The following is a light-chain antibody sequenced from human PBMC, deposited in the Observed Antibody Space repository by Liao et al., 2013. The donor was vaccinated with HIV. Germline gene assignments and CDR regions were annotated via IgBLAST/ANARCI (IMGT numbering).Light chain of an antibody. Sequence: SYELTQPPSVSVSPGQTASITCSGDKLGDKYACWYQQKPGQSPVLVIYQNSKRPSGIPERFSGSNSGNTATLTISGTQAMDEAEYFCQAWDNTFVAFGGGTRLTVL. CDR3: QAWDNTFVA. J-gene: IGLJ2*01. CDR1: KLGDKY. V-gene: IGLV3-1*01. CDR2: QNS.